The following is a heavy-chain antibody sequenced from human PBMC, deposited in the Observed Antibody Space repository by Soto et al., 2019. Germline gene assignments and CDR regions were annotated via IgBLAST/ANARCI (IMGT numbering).Heavy chain of an antibody. J-gene: IGHJ6*02. CDR3: TRCGIRYHSIGFYLGIDGMDV. CDR1: GGTFNNYA. V-gene: IGHV1-69*12. CDR2: TIPMFGTT. D-gene: IGHD3-22*01. Sequence: QVQLVQSGAEVKKPESSVRVSCKASGGTFNNYAITWVRQAPGQGLKWMGGTIPMFGTTNYAEKFQGRVTITADESTNTAYMELSSLRSEDTAVYYCTRCGIRYHSIGFYLGIDGMDVWGQGTTVIVSS.